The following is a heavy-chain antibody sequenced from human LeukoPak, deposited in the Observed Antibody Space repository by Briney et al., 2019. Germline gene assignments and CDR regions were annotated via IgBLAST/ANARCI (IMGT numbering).Heavy chain of an antibody. V-gene: IGHV3-48*03. Sequence: PGGSLRLSFAASGFTFRSYDMHWVRQAPGKGLEWISYISSTGSTMYHADSVRGRLTISRDNAKSSLYLQMNSLRVEDSAVYYCARGYCSGTNCYEANHYYYYGMDVWGQGTTVTVSS. J-gene: IGHJ6*02. D-gene: IGHD2-2*01. CDR3: ARGYCSGTNCYEANHYYYYGMDV. CDR2: ISSTGSTM. CDR1: GFTFRSYD.